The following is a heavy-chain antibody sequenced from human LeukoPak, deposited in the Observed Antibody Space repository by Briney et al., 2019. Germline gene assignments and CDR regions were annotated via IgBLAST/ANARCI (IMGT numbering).Heavy chain of an antibody. CDR1: GFTFDDYA. CDR3: AKANYDYVWGSYRYDY. CDR2: ISGDGGST. V-gene: IGHV3-43*02. J-gene: IGHJ4*02. D-gene: IGHD3-16*02. Sequence: GGSLRLSCAASGFTFDDYAMHWVRQAPGKGLEWVSLISGDGGSTYYADSVKGRFTISRDNSKNSLYLQMNSLRTEGTALYYCAKANYDYVWGSYRYDYWGQGTLVTVSS.